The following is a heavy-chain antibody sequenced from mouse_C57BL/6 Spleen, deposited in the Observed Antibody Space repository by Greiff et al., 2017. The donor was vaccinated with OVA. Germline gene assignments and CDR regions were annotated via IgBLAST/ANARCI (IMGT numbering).Heavy chain of an antibody. V-gene: IGHV5-4*03. CDR1: GFTFSSYA. J-gene: IGHJ4*01. CDR3: ASLPTMITNMDY. CDR2: ISDGGSYT. Sequence: EVKLVESGGGLVKPGGSLKLSCAASGFTFSSYAMSWVRQTPEKRLEWVATISDGGSYTYYPDNVKGRFTISRDNAKNNLYLQMSHLKSEDTAMYYCASLPTMITNMDYWGKGTSVTVSS. D-gene: IGHD2-4*01.